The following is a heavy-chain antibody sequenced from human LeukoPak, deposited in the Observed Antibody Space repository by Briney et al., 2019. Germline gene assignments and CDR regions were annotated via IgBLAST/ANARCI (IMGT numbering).Heavy chain of an antibody. CDR2: IYYSGST. CDR3: ARSYSGNSRFDH. J-gene: IGHJ4*02. Sequence: PSETLSLTCTVSGGSISSGGYYWSWIRQHPGKGLEWIGYIYYSGSTYYNPSLKSRVTISVDTSKNQFSLKLSSVTAADTAVYYCARSYSGNSRFDHWGQGTLVTVSS. V-gene: IGHV4-31*03. CDR1: GGSISSGGYY. D-gene: IGHD4-23*01.